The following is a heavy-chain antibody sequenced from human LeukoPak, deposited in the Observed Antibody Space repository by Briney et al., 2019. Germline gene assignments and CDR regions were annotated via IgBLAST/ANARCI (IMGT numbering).Heavy chain of an antibody. CDR3: ARIQLWPLHYFDY. J-gene: IGHJ4*02. CDR2: INHSGDT. CDR1: GGSFSDYS. Sequence: PSETLSLTCAVYGGSFSDYSWSWSPHPPGKGLEWIGEINHSGDTKYNPSLKSRVTISVDTSKNQFSLKVSSVTAADTAVYYCARIQLWPLHYFDYWGQGTLVTVSS. D-gene: IGHD5-18*01. V-gene: IGHV4-34*01.